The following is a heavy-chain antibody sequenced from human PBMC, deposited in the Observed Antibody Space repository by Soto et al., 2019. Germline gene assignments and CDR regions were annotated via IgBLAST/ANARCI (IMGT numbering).Heavy chain of an antibody. D-gene: IGHD4-17*01. Sequence: GGSLRLSCAASGFTFDIYALHWVRQAPGKGLEWVAVISFDGTKKYYSDSVKGRFTISRDNLKNTLYLQMNNLRVEDAALYFCAREDDYGYRYINYGLDVWGQGTTVTASS. CDR3: AREDDYGYRYINYGLDV. V-gene: IGHV3-30-3*01. CDR1: GFTFDIYA. CDR2: ISFDGTKK. J-gene: IGHJ6*02.